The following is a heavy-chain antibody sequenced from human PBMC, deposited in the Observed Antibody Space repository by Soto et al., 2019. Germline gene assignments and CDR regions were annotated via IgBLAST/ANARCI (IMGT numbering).Heavy chain of an antibody. CDR1: GGSISSYY. D-gene: IGHD3-10*01. J-gene: IGHJ5*02. V-gene: IGHV4-59*01. CDR3: ARGRSANYYGSGSYWFDP. CDR2: IYYSGST. Sequence: PSETLSLTCTVSGGSISSYYWSWIRQPPGKGLEWIGYIYYSGSTNYNPSLKGRVTISVDTSKNQFSLKLSSVTAADTAVYYCARGRSANYYGSGSYWFDPWGQGTLVTVSS.